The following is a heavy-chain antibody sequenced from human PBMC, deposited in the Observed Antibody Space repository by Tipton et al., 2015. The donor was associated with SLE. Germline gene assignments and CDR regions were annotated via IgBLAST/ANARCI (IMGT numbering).Heavy chain of an antibody. Sequence: TLSLTCAVYGGSFSGYYWSWIRQPPGKGLEWIGEINHSGSTNYNPSLKSRVTISVDTSKNQFSLKLSSVTAADTAVYYCARVGGGWAYDAFDIWGQGTMVTVSS. CDR1: GGSFSGYY. D-gene: IGHD2-15*01. CDR3: ARVGGGWAYDAFDI. J-gene: IGHJ3*02. CDR2: INHSGST. V-gene: IGHV4-34*01.